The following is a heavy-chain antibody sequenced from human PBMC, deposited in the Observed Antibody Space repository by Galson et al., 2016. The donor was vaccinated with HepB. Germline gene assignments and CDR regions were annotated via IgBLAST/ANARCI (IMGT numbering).Heavy chain of an antibody. Sequence: SVKVSCKASGYTFTTYGITWVRQAPGQGLEWMGRISAYNGNTNYAQKLQGRVTMTTDTSTSTAYMELRSLRSDDTAVYFCARADYYVSSGYFGAFDIWGQGTKVTVSS. J-gene: IGHJ3*02. CDR1: GYTFTTYG. CDR2: ISAYNGNT. CDR3: ARADYYVSSGYFGAFDI. D-gene: IGHD3-22*01. V-gene: IGHV1-18*01.